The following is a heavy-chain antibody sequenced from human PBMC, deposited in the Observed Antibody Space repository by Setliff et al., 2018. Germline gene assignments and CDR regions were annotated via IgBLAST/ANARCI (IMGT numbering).Heavy chain of an antibody. CDR2: IYYSGST. D-gene: IGHD3-22*01. CDR1: GGSISSYY. Sequence: SETLSLTCTVSGGSISSYYWSWIRQPPGKGLEWIGYIYYSGSTNYNPSLKSRVTISVDTSKNQFSLNLNSVTAADTAVYYCARYRNYFDSSGQTQYYFDYWGQGTLVTVSS. V-gene: IGHV4-59*01. CDR3: ARYRNYFDSSGQTQYYFDY. J-gene: IGHJ4*02.